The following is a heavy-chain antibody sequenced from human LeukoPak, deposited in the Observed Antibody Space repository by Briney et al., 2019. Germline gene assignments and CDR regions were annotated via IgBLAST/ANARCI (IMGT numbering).Heavy chain of an antibody. CDR1: GGSISSSSYY. CDR2: IYYSGST. V-gene: IGHV4-39*07. D-gene: IGHD3-3*01. Sequence: PSETQSLTCTVSGGSISSSSYYWGWIRQPPGKGLEWIGSIYYSGSTYYNPSLKSRVTISVDTSKNQFSLKLSSVTAADTAVYYCARSHYDFWSGYFDYWGQGTLVTVSS. J-gene: IGHJ4*02. CDR3: ARSHYDFWSGYFDY.